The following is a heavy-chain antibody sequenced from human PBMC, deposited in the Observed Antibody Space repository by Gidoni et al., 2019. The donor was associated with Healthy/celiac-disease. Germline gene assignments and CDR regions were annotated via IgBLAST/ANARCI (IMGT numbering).Heavy chain of an antibody. V-gene: IGHV1-69*01. CDR2: IIPIFGTA. J-gene: IGHJ3*02. CDR3: ARGYYGSSGDFDAFDI. CDR1: GGTFSSYA. Sequence: QVQLVQSGAEVKKPGSSVQVSCQASGGTFSSYAISWVRQAPGQRLEWMGGIIPIFGTANYAQKFQGRVTITADESTSTAYMELSSLRSEDTAVYYCARGYYGSSGDFDAFDIWGQGTMVTVSS. D-gene: IGHD3-22*01.